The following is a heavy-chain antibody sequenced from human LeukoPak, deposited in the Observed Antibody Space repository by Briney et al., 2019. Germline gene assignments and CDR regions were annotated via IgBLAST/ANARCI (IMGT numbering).Heavy chain of an antibody. CDR3: ARDQTPYYYDSSGYSNQNHYYYGMDV. CDR1: GFTVSSNY. J-gene: IGHJ6*02. V-gene: IGHV3-66*01. Sequence: GGSLRLSCAASGFTVSSNYMSWVRQAPGKGLEWVSVIYSGGSTYYADSVKGRFTISRDNSKNTLYLQMNSLRAEDTAVYYCARDQTPYYYDSSGYSNQNHYYYGMDVWGQGTTVTVSS. D-gene: IGHD3-22*01. CDR2: IYSGGST.